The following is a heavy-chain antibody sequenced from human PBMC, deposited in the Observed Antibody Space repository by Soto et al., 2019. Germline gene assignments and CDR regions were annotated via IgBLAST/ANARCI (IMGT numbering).Heavy chain of an antibody. Sequence: QVQLVQSGAEVKKPGASVKVSCKTSGYTFTNYGISWVRQAPGQGPEWMGWITGYNGNTNYAQKLQGRATMTTDTSTSTAYMELRSLRSDDTAVYYCARGGSSWSAEYYQHWGQGTLVIVSS. D-gene: IGHD6-13*01. V-gene: IGHV1-18*01. CDR1: GYTFTNYG. CDR2: ITGYNGNT. CDR3: ARGGSSWSAEYYQH. J-gene: IGHJ1*01.